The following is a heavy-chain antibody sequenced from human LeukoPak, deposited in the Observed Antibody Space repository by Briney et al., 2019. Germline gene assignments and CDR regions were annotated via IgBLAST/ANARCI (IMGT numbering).Heavy chain of an antibody. D-gene: IGHD6-13*01. CDR3: ARGAVKQQLVGTKLKFSPFDI. J-gene: IGHJ3*02. Sequence: SETLSLTCAVYGGTFSGYYWSWIRQPPGKGLEWIGEIYHSGSPNYNPSLKSRVTISVDTSKDQFSLKLTSVTAADTALYFCARGAVKQQLVGTKLKFSPFDIWGQGTIVTVSS. CDR2: IYHSGSP. V-gene: IGHV4-34*01. CDR1: GGTFSGYY.